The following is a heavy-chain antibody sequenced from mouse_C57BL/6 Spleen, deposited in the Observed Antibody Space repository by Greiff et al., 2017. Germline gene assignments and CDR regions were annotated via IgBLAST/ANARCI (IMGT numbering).Heavy chain of an antibody. CDR3: TTRHDYGSSCEWFAY. J-gene: IGHJ3*01. CDR1: GFNIKDDY. D-gene: IGHD1-1*01. CDR2: IDPENGDT. Sequence: VQLQQSGAELVRPGASVKLSCTASGFNIKDDYMHWVKQRPEQGLEWIGWIDPENGDTEYASKFLGKATITAATSSNTAYQQLSSRTSEDTAVYNCTTRHDYGSSCEWFAYWGQGTLVTVSA. V-gene: IGHV14-4*01.